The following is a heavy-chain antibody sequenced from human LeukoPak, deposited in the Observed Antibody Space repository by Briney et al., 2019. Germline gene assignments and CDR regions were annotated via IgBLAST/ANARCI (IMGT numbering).Heavy chain of an antibody. J-gene: IGHJ6*03. V-gene: IGHV1-2*02. CDR2: INPNSGGT. CDR1: GGTCNSYA. Sequence: ASVKVSCKASGGTCNSYAISRVRQAPGQGLECMGWINPNSGGTNYAQKFQGRVTMTRDTSISTAYMELSRLRSDDTAVYYCARSSSWYQGGSYYYMDVWGKGTTVTVSS. D-gene: IGHD6-13*01. CDR3: ARSSSWYQGGSYYYMDV.